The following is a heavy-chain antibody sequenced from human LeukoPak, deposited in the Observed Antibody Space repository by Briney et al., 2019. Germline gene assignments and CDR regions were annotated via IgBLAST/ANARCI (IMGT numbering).Heavy chain of an antibody. CDR3: ARCGYKTPWHFDL. D-gene: IGHD1-1*01. CDR1: GFTFSSYD. CDR2: IGTAGDT. Sequence: GGSLRLSCAASGFTFSSYDMHWVRQATGKGLEWVSVIGTAGDTYYPGSVKGRFTISRENAKNSLYLQMNSLRAGDTAVYYCARCGYKTPWHFDLWGRGTLVTVSS. V-gene: IGHV3-13*01. J-gene: IGHJ2*01.